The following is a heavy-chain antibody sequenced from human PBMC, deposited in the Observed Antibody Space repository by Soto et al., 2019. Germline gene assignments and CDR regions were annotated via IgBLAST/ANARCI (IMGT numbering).Heavy chain of an antibody. CDR2: ISSSSTI. D-gene: IGHD6-19*01. CDR1: GFTFSTYS. Sequence: GGSLRLSCAASGFTFSTYSMNWVRQAPGKGLEWVSSISSSSTIYYADSVKGRFTISRDNVQNSLYLQMHSLRAVDTVVYYCARERGSGWTFDYWGQGTLVTVSS. CDR3: ARERGSGWTFDY. V-gene: IGHV3-48*01. J-gene: IGHJ4*02.